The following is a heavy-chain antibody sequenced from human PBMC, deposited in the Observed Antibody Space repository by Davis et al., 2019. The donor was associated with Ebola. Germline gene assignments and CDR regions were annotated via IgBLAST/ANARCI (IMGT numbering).Heavy chain of an antibody. CDR3: ARGGGSSKRTMGY. Sequence: AASVKVSCKASGYTFTSYAMHWVRQAPGQRLEWMGWINAGNGNTKYSQKFQGRVTITRDTSASTAYMELSSLRSEDTAVYYCARGGGSSKRTMGYWGQGTLVTVSS. D-gene: IGHD1-26*01. CDR1: GYTFTSYA. CDR2: INAGNGNT. V-gene: IGHV1-3*01. J-gene: IGHJ4*02.